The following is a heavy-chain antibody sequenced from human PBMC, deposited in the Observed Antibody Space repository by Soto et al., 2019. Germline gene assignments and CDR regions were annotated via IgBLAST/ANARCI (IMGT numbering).Heavy chain of an antibody. Sequence: PSETLSLTCTVSGGSISSGGYYWSWIRQHPGKGLEWIGYIYYSGSTYYNPSLKSRVTISVDTSKNQFSLKLSSVTAADTAVYYCARAVGLWFGESTVLYGMDVWGQGTTVTVSS. J-gene: IGHJ6*02. V-gene: IGHV4-31*03. CDR2: IYYSGST. D-gene: IGHD3-10*01. CDR3: ARAVGLWFGESTVLYGMDV. CDR1: GGSISSGGYY.